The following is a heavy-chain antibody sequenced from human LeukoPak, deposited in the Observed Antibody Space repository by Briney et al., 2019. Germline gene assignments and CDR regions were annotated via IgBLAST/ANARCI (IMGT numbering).Heavy chain of an antibody. J-gene: IGHJ3*02. V-gene: IGHV4-59*12. CDR1: GGSISSYY. Sequence: SETLSLTCTVSGGSISSYYWSWIRQPPGKGLEWIGYIYHSGSTYYNPSLKSRVTISVDRSKNQFSLKLSSVTAADTAVYYCARARITGTTGAFDIWGQGTMVTVSS. D-gene: IGHD1-20*01. CDR2: IYHSGST. CDR3: ARARITGTTGAFDI.